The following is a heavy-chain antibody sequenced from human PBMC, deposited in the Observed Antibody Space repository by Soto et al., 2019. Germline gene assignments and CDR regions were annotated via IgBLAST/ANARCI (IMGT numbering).Heavy chain of an antibody. CDR3: ARGNLRLGELSYDF. Sequence: GGSLRLSCAASGFTFSSYEMNWVRQAPGKGLEWVSYISSSGSTIYYADSVKGRFTISRDNAKNSLYLQMNSLRAEDTAVYDCARGNLRLGELSYDFWGQGTLVTVSS. CDR1: GFTFSSYE. D-gene: IGHD3-16*02. J-gene: IGHJ4*02. V-gene: IGHV3-48*03. CDR2: ISSSGSTI.